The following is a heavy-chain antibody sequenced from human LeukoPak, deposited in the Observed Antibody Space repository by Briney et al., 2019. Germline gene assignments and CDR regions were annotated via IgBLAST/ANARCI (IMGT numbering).Heavy chain of an antibody. V-gene: IGHV3-23*01. CDR3: AKDEVMVGGYDYFDY. CDR1: GFTFSSYA. CDR2: ISGSGGST. J-gene: IGHJ4*02. D-gene: IGHD5-12*01. Sequence: GGSLRLSCAASGFTFSSYAMSWVRQAPGKGLEWVSAISGSGGSTYYADSVKGRFTISRDNSKNTLYLQMNSLRAEDTAVYYCAKDEVMVGGYDYFDYWGQETLVTVSS.